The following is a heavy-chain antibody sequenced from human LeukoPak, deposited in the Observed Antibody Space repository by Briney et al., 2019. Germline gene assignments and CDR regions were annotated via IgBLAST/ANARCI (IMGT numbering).Heavy chain of an antibody. D-gene: IGHD3-22*01. V-gene: IGHV4-4*07. CDR3: ARDSRPYYYDSSGYYVPYYFDY. CDR2: IYTSGST. CDR1: GGSISSYY. J-gene: IGHJ4*02. Sequence: SETLSLTCTVSGGSISSYYWSWIRQPAGKGLEWIGRIYTSGSTNCNPSLKSRVTMSVDTSKNQFSLKLSSVTAADTAVYYCARDSRPYYYDSSGYYVPYYFDYWGQGTLVTVSS.